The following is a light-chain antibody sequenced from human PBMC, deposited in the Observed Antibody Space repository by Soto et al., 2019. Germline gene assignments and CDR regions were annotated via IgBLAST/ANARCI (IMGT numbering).Light chain of an antibody. CDR1: QNVYINS. CDR3: QQYGDAPLT. CDR2: GAS. V-gene: IGKV3-20*01. Sequence: EVVLTQSPGTLSLSPGGRATLSCRASQNVYINSLAWYQQKPGQPPRLLLYGASTRAAAIPDRFSGSGSGADFALSIDGLEPEDFAIYYCQQYGDAPLTFGPGTRVD. J-gene: IGKJ3*01.